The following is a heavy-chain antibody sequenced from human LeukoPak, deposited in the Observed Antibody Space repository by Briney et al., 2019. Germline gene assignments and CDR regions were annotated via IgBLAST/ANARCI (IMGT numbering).Heavy chain of an antibody. CDR1: GFTFRNYG. D-gene: IGHD6-13*01. CDR3: AKDMGGGQQLAVDY. V-gene: IGHV3-30*02. J-gene: IGHJ4*02. Sequence: GGSLRLSCAASGFTFRNYGMHWVRQTPGKGLEWVAVIWYDATKEYYADSVKGRFTISRDNSKNRLYLQMSSLRADDTAVYYCAKDMGGGQQLAVDYWGQGTLVTASS. CDR2: IWYDATKE.